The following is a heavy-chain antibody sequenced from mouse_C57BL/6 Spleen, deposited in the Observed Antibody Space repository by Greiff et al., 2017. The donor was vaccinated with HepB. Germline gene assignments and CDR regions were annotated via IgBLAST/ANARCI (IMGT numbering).Heavy chain of an antibody. J-gene: IGHJ2*01. D-gene: IGHD1-1*01. CDR3: ARRRNYYGSSEGYFDY. V-gene: IGHV1-64*01. CDR1: GYTFTSYW. Sequence: QVQLQQPGAELVKPGASVKLSCKASGYTFTSYWMHWVKQRPGQGLEWIGMIHPNSGSTNYNEKFKSKATLTVDKSSSTAYMQLSSLTSEDSAVYYCARRRNYYGSSEGYFDYWGQGTTLTVSS. CDR2: IHPNSGST.